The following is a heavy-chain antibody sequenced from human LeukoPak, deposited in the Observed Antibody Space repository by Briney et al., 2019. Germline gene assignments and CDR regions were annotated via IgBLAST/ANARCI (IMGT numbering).Heavy chain of an antibody. CDR3: ATYNIVVVPAAMRYQESYYFDY. V-gene: IGHV1-69*01. D-gene: IGHD2-2*01. J-gene: IGHJ4*02. Sequence: SVKVFCKASGGTFSSYAISWVRQAPGQGLEWMGGIIPIFGTANYAQKFQGRVTITADESTSTAYMELSSLRSEDTAVYYCATYNIVVVPAAMRYQESYYFDYWGQGTLVTVSS. CDR2: IIPIFGTA. CDR1: GGTFSSYA.